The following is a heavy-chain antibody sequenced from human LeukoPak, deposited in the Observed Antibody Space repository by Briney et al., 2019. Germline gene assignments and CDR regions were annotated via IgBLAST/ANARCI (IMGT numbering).Heavy chain of an antibody. CDR3: ARDASRTGTT. J-gene: IGHJ5*02. CDR2: ISSSGSTI. CDR1: GFTFSSYE. Sequence: GGSLRLSCAASGFTFSSYEMNWVRQAPGKGLEWVSYISSSGSTIYYADSVKGRFTISRDNAKNSVYLQMNSLRGEDTAVYYCARDASRTGTTWGQGTPVTVSS. D-gene: IGHD1-1*01. V-gene: IGHV3-48*03.